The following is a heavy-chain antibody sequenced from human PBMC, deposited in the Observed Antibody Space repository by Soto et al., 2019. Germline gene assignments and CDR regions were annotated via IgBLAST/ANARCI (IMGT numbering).Heavy chain of an antibody. Sequence: SGPTLVKPTQTLTLTCTFSGFSLSTSGVGVGWIRQPPGKALEWLALIYWDDVKRYSPSLKSRLTITKDTSKNQVVLTMTNMDPVDTATYYCAQMSRSGWDPYYFDYWGQGTLVTVSS. D-gene: IGHD6-19*01. V-gene: IGHV2-5*02. CDR1: GFSLSTSGVG. CDR2: IYWDDVK. J-gene: IGHJ4*02. CDR3: AQMSRSGWDPYYFDY.